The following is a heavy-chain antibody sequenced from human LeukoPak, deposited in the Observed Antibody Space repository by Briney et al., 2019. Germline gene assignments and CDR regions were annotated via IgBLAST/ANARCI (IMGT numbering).Heavy chain of an antibody. CDR2: INQDGSEK. V-gene: IGHV3-7*01. J-gene: IGHJ6*03. Sequence: GGSLRLSCAASGFTFSSYWMTWVRQAPGKGLEWVASINQDGSEKYYVNSVKGRFTISRDNAKNTLYLQMNSLRAEDTAVYYCARVPDLYYYYYMDVWGKGTTVTVSS. CDR1: GFTFSSYW. CDR3: ARVPDLYYYYYMDV.